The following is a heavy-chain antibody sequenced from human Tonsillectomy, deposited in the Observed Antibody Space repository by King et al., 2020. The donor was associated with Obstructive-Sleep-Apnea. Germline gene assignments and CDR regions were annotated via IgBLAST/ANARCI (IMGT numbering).Heavy chain of an antibody. V-gene: IGHV4-30-4*01. CDR1: GVSVSSGDYY. CDR2: IFYNGAT. J-gene: IGHJ4*02. Sequence: VQLQESGPGLVKTSQTVSLTCSVSGVSVSSGDYYWSWIRQPPAKGLEWLGNIFYNGATSYNPSLKTRVSIAIDTFKNQFSLSVNSVSGLDTAVYFCARLVAATSDYYYDRWGQGTRVTVSS. CDR3: ARLVAATSDYYYDR. D-gene: IGHD2-21*01.